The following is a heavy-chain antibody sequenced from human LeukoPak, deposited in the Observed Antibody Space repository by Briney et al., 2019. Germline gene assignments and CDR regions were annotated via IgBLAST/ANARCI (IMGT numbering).Heavy chain of an antibody. CDR1: GYTFTGYY. Sequence: ASVKVSCKASGYTFTGYYMHWVRQAPGQGLEWMGRINPNSGGTNYAQKFQGRVTMTRDTSISTAYMELSRLRSDDTAVYYCARVSGGLLWFWESPLDYWGQGTLVTVSS. CDR3: ARVSGGLLWFWESPLDY. D-gene: IGHD3-10*01. V-gene: IGHV1-2*06. CDR2: INPNSGGT. J-gene: IGHJ4*02.